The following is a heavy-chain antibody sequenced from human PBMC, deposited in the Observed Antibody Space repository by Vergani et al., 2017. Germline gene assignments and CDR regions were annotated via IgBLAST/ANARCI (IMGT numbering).Heavy chain of an antibody. D-gene: IGHD3-10*01. CDR3: VRDQVTMLRGSDALDI. CDR2: IRSKAYGQAT. V-gene: IGHV3-49*05. CDR1: GFTFGYYA. Sequence: VQLVESGGGLVKPGGSLRLSCATSGFTFGYYAMDWFRQAPGQGLEWVGGIRSKAYGQATIYAASVKGRFTISRDDSKSIAYLQMNNLKTEDTAMYYCVRDQVTMLRGSDALDIWGQGTMVTVSS. J-gene: IGHJ3*02.